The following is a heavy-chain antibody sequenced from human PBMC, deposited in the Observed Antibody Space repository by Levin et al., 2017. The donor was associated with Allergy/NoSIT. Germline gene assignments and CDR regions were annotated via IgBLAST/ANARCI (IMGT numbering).Heavy chain of an antibody. CDR2: ISYSGQT. CDR3: ARVLEYSRFSGGFDP. J-gene: IGHJ5*02. D-gene: IGHD6-6*01. V-gene: IGHV4-31*11. Sequence: KASETLSLTCGVSGASLTSDGYFWSWIRQHPGKGLEWIGYISYSGQTYYNPSLKSRVLISADTSNNQVSLTLSFVTAADASVYYCARVLEYSRFSGGFDPWGQGTLVTVSS. CDR1: GASLTSDGYF.